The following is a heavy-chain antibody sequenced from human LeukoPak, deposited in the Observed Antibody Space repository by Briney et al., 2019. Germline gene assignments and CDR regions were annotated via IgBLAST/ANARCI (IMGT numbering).Heavy chain of an antibody. J-gene: IGHJ4*02. Sequence: ASVKVSCKASGYTFTSYYTHWVRQAPGQGLEWMGIIDPSGGSTSYAQKFQGRVTMTRDTSTSTVYMELSSLRSEDTAVYYCARSRDGYKAVGYWGQGTLVIVSS. CDR2: IDPSGGST. D-gene: IGHD5-24*01. V-gene: IGHV1-46*01. CDR1: GYTFTSYY. CDR3: ARSRDGYKAVGY.